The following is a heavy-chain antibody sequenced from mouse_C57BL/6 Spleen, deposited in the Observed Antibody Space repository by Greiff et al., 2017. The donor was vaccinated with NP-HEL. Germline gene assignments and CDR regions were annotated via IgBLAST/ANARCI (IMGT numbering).Heavy chain of an antibody. Sequence: EVQLVESEGGLVQPGSSMKLSCTASGFTFSDYYMAWVRQVPEKGLEWVANINYDGSSTYYLDSLKSRFIISRDNAKNILYLQMSSLRSEDTATYYCARVNWDVGYWYFDVWGTGTTVTVSS. D-gene: IGHD4-1*01. V-gene: IGHV5-16*01. CDR1: GFTFSDYY. J-gene: IGHJ1*03. CDR3: ARVNWDVGYWYFDV. CDR2: INYDGSST.